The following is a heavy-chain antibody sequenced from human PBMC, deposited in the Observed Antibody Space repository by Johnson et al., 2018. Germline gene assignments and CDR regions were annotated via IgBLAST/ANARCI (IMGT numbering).Heavy chain of an antibody. CDR2: IRSKANSYAT. Sequence: VQLVESGGGLVQPGGSLKLSCAASGFTFSGSAMHWVRQASGKGLEWVGRIRSKANSYATAYAASVKGRFTISRDDSKNTAYLQMNSLKTEDTAVYYCTIRGYCSGGSCYSDYYYYMDVWGKGTTVTVSS. J-gene: IGHJ6*03. D-gene: IGHD2-15*01. CDR1: GFTFSGSA. CDR3: TIRGYCSGGSCYSDYYYYMDV. V-gene: IGHV3-73*01.